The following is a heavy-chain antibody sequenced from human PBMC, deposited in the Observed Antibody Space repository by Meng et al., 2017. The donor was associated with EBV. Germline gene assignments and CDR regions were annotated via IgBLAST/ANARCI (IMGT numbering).Heavy chain of an antibody. CDR1: GGTFRSDA. J-gene: IGHJ4*02. CDR3: ASESGRGFTPDY. V-gene: IGHV1-69*01. CDR2: LIPMSDAP. D-gene: IGHD3-10*01. Sequence: VQLVQAGAEVKKPGSLVKVSCKTSGGTFRSDAISWVRQAPGQGLEWMGGLIPMSDAPHYAQKFQGRVTITADESTSTHYMDLSGLRSEDTAVYYCASESGRGFTPDYWGQGTLVTVSS.